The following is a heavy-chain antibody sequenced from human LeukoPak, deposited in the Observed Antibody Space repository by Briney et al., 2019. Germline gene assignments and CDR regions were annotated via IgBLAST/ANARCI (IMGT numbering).Heavy chain of an antibody. CDR3: AKGNILTGGAFDI. Sequence: GGSLRLSCAASGFTFSSYAMHWVRQAPGKGLEWVAVISYDGSNKYYADSVKGRFTISRDNSKNTLYLQMNSLRAEDTAVYYCAKGNILTGGAFDIWGQGTMVTVSS. V-gene: IGHV3-30-3*01. J-gene: IGHJ3*02. CDR2: ISYDGSNK. D-gene: IGHD3-9*01. CDR1: GFTFSSYA.